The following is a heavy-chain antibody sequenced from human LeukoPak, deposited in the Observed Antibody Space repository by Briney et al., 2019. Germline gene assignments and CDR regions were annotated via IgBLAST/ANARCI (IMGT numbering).Heavy chain of an antibody. CDR1: GGSFSGYY. Sequence: SETLSLTCAVYGGSFSGYYWSWIRQPPGKGLEWIGEINHSGSTNYNPSLKRRVTISVDTSKNQFSLKLSSVTAADTAVYYCAREDNLYFDYWGQGTLVTVSS. CDR2: INHSGST. D-gene: IGHD1-20*01. CDR3: AREDNLYFDY. V-gene: IGHV4-34*01. J-gene: IGHJ4*02.